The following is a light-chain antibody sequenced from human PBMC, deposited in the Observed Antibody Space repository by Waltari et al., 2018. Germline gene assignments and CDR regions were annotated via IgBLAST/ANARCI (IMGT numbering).Light chain of an antibody. Sequence: QSALTQPASVSGSPGQSLTIPCTGTSRDVGCYNYVSWYQQHPGKAPKLMIYDVSKRPSGVSNRFSGSKSGNTASLTISGLQAEDEADYYCCSYAGSSTLVFGGGTKLTVL. CDR2: DVS. CDR3: CSYAGSSTLV. CDR1: SRDVGCYNY. J-gene: IGLJ2*01. V-gene: IGLV2-23*02.